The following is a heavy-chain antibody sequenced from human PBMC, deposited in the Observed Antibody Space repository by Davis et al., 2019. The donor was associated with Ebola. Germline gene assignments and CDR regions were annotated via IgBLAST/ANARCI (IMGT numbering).Heavy chain of an antibody. D-gene: IGHD6-6*01. CDR3: ARDPASIAARPDWFDP. Sequence: GSLSPSCAASGFTFRSYSMNWVRQAPGKGLEWVSYISSSSSYIYYADSVKGRFTISRDNAKNSLYLQMNSLRAEDTAVYYCARDPASIAARPDWFDPWGQGTLVTVSS. CDR2: ISSSSSYI. V-gene: IGHV3-21*01. J-gene: IGHJ5*02. CDR1: GFTFRSYS.